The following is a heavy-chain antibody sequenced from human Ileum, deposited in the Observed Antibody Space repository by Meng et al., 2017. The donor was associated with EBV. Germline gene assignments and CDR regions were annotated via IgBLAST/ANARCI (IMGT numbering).Heavy chain of an antibody. V-gene: IGHV1-18*01. CDR1: GYTVTNYG. D-gene: IGHD6-19*01. J-gene: IGHJ4*02. Sequence: VPQVQSGTEVTMHGAAVKVSCKALGYTVTNYGITWVRQAPGQGLEWMGWISAYNGNTNYAQKLQGRVTMTTDTSTSTAYMELRSLRSDDTAVYYCARDRQCGYWGQGTLVTVSS. CDR3: ARDRQCGY. CDR2: ISAYNGNT.